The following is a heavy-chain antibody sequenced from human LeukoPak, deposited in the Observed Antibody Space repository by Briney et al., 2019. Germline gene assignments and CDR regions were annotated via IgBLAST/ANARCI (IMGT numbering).Heavy chain of an antibody. CDR1: GFTFSNYW. CDR2: INSDGSSR. D-gene: IGHD6-13*01. J-gene: IGHJ4*02. Sequence: PGGSPRLSCAASGFTFSNYWTHWVRQAPGKGLVWVSRINSDGSSRNYADSVKGRFTISRDDAKNTLYLQMNSLRAEDTAVYYCASASSHRIAAGGDYWGQGTLVTVSS. CDR3: ASASSHRIAAGGDY. V-gene: IGHV3-74*01.